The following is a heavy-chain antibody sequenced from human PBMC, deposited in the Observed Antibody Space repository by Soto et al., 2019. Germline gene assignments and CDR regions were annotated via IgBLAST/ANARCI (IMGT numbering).Heavy chain of an antibody. J-gene: IGHJ4*02. D-gene: IGHD2-21*02. CDR1: GFTFGSYW. V-gene: IGHV3-7*01. CDR3: ARAGYCGPGCYYYFDY. CDR2: IKPDGSAT. Sequence: GGSLRLSCAVSGFTFGSYWMNWFRLIPGKGLEWVAYIKPDGSATYYVDSVKGRFTISRDNAKNSLYLQMNSLRVEDTSVYYCARAGYCGPGCYYYFDYWGQGTLVTVSS.